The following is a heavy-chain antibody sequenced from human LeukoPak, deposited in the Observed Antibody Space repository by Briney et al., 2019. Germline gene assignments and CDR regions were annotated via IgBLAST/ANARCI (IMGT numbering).Heavy chain of an antibody. V-gene: IGHV3-23*01. CDR3: AKERTRRRPGSGYYYVYFDY. CDR2: ISGSGGSI. Sequence: GGSLRLSCAASGFTFSSYAMSWVRQAPGKGLEWVSAISGSGGSIYYADSVKGRFTISRDNSKNTLYLQMNSLRAEDTAVYYCAKERTRRRPGSGYYYVYFDYWGQGTLVTVS. D-gene: IGHD3-22*01. J-gene: IGHJ4*02. CDR1: GFTFSSYA.